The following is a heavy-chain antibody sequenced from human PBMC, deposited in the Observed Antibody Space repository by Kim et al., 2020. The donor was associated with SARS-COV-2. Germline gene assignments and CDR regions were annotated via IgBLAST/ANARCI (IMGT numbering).Heavy chain of an antibody. CDR1: GYTFIGYY. Sequence: ASVKVSCKASGYTFIGYYMHWVRQAPGQGLEWMGRINPNSGGTNYAQKFQGRVTMTRDTSISTAYMELSRLRSDDTAGYYCAGIAAAGRGGWGDYYYYYGMDVWGQGTTVTVSS. CDR3: AGIAAAGRGGWGDYYYYYGMDV. D-gene: IGHD6-13*01. J-gene: IGHJ6*02. V-gene: IGHV1-2*06. CDR2: INPNSGGT.